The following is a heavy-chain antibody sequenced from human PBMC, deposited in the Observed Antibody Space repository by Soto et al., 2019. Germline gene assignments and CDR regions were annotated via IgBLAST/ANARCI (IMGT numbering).Heavy chain of an antibody. CDR1: GFTFSSYG. D-gene: IGHD2-8*01. J-gene: IGHJ6*02. CDR2: ISYDGSNK. Sequence: GGSLRLSCAASGFTFSSYGMHWVRQAPGKGLEWVAVISYDGSNKYYADSAKGRFTISRDNYKNKLYLQVKIKRAEDKAVDYCATDDHHAGFYFYSMDVWGQGTPVTVSS. CDR3: ATDDHHAGFYFYSMDV. V-gene: IGHV3-30*03.